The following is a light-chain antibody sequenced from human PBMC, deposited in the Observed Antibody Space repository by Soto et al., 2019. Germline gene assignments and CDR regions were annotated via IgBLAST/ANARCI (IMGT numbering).Light chain of an antibody. J-gene: IGLJ1*01. Sequence: QPVLTQPHSASGTPGQRVTISCSGSSSNIGTSSVHWFQQLPGTAPKLLISTTNQRPSGVPERFSGSKSGTSASLAISGLQYEDEDEYYCAACDDSLNGHVFGSGTKVTVL. CDR3: AACDDSLNGHV. CDR1: SSNIGTSS. CDR2: TTN. V-gene: IGLV1-44*01.